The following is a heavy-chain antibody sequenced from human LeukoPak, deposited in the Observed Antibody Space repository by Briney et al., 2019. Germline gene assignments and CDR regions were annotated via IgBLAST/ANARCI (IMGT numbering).Heavy chain of an antibody. D-gene: IGHD3-16*01. J-gene: IGHJ6*03. CDR2: INTNTGNP. CDR1: GYTFTGYY. V-gene: IGHV7-4-1*02. Sequence: GASVKVSCKASGYTFTGYYMHWVRQAPGQGLEWMGWINTNTGNPTYAQGFTGRFVFSLDTSVSTAYLQISSLKAEDTAVYYCARGSPFWDMDVWGKGTTVTVSS. CDR3: ARGSPFWDMDV.